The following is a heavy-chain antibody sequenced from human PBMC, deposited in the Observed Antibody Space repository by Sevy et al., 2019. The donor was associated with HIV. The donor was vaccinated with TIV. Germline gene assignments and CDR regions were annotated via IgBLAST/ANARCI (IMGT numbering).Heavy chain of an antibody. CDR3: ARNNCSITNCYMGDAFDI. CDR1: GFTFSSYT. V-gene: IGHV3-21*01. J-gene: IGHJ3*02. D-gene: IGHD2-2*02. Sequence: GGSLRLSCAASGFTFSSYTMNWVRQAPGKGLEWVSSISSISNYIYYADSVKGRFTVSRDNAKNSLYLQMNSLRAEDTAVYYCARNNCSITNCYMGDAFDIWGQGTRVTVSS. CDR2: ISSISNYI.